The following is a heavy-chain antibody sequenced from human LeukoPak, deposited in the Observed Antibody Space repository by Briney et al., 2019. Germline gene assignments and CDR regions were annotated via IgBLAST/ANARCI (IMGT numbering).Heavy chain of an antibody. CDR2: MNPNSGNT. CDR1: GGTFSSYA. J-gene: IGHJ3*02. Sequence: GASVKVSCKASGGTFSSYAISWVRQATGQGLEWMGWMNPNSGNTGYAQKFQGRVTITRNTSISTAYMELSSLRSEDTAVYYCAREGNYDFWSGYSTGAFDIWGQGTMVTVSS. V-gene: IGHV1-8*03. D-gene: IGHD3-3*01. CDR3: AREGNYDFWSGYSTGAFDI.